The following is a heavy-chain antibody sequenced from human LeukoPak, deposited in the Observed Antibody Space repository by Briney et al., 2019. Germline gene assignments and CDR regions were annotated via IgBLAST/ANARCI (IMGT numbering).Heavy chain of an antibody. Sequence: ASVKVSCKASGYTFTGYYMHWVRQAPGQGLEWMGWINPNSGGTNYAQKFQGRVTMTRDTSISTAYMELSRLRSDDTAVYYRARASAPRYYYGSGSYFPSWGQGTLVTVSS. CDR2: INPNSGGT. V-gene: IGHV1-2*02. CDR3: ARASAPRYYYGSGSYFPS. D-gene: IGHD3-10*01. J-gene: IGHJ5*02. CDR1: GYTFTGYY.